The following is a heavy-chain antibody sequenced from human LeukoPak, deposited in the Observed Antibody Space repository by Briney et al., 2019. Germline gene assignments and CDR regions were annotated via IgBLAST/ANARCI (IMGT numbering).Heavy chain of an antibody. Sequence: ASVTVSCKASGYTFTGYYMHWVRQAPGQGLEWMGWINPNRGGTNYVQEFERRATKTRGTAISTAYMELSRLRSDYTAVYYCARGGIYSSGSYYKESIDYWGQGTLVTVSS. D-gene: IGHD3-10*01. V-gene: IGHV1-2*02. CDR2: INPNRGGT. J-gene: IGHJ4*02. CDR1: GYTFTGYY. CDR3: ARGGIYSSGSYYKESIDY.